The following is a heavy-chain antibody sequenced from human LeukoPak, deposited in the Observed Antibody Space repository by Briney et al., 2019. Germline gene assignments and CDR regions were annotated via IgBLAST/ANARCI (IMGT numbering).Heavy chain of an antibody. Sequence: GSLRLSCAASGFTFSSYGMHWVRQAPGKGLEWVAVIWYDGSNKYYADSVKGRFTISRDNSKNTLYLQMNSLRAEDTAVYYCARAPYYYDSSGYGPFDYWGQGTLVTVSS. D-gene: IGHD3-22*01. V-gene: IGHV3-33*08. CDR2: IWYDGSNK. CDR3: ARAPYYYDSSGYGPFDY. J-gene: IGHJ4*02. CDR1: GFTFSSYG.